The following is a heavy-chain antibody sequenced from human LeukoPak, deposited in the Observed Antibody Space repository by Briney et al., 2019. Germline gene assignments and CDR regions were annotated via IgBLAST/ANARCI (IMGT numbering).Heavy chain of an antibody. Sequence: GGSLRLSCAASGFTLSSYAMSWVRQAPGKGLEWVSSIGGSGGSTYYADPVKGRFTISRDNSKNTLYLQMNSLRAEDTAVYYCARVTYNGYQHFDYWGQGNLVTVS. D-gene: IGHD3-10*01. CDR2: IGGSGGST. CDR1: GFTLSSYA. V-gene: IGHV3-23*01. CDR3: ARVTYNGYQHFDY. J-gene: IGHJ4*02.